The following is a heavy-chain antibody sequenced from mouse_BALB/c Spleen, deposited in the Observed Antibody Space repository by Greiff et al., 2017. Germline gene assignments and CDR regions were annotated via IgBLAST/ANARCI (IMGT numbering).Heavy chain of an antibody. CDR2: ISSGSSTI. Sequence: DVMLVESGGGLVQPGGSRKLSCAASGFTFSSFGMHWVRQAPEKGLEWVAYISSGSSTIYYADTVKGRFTISRDNPKNTLFLQMTSLRSEDTAMYYCARGTTATWFAYWGQGTLVTVSA. CDR1: GFTFSSFG. D-gene: IGHD1-2*01. J-gene: IGHJ3*01. V-gene: IGHV5-17*02. CDR3: ARGTTATWFAY.